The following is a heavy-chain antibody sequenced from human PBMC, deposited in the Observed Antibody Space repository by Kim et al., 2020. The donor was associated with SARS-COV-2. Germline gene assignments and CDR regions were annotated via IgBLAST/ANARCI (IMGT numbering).Heavy chain of an antibody. CDR3: ARSPLLPGFDS. D-gene: IGHD2-21*02. V-gene: IGHV4-30-4*01. J-gene: IGHJ4*02. CDR1: GGSISSADHY. CDR2: IYYTGTT. Sequence: SETLSLTCTVSGGSISSADHYWNWIRQSPGKGLEWIGYIYYTGTTYYNPSLKSRVTMSIDASKNQFSLNLSSVTAADTAVYYCARSPLLPGFDSWGQGTLVAVSS.